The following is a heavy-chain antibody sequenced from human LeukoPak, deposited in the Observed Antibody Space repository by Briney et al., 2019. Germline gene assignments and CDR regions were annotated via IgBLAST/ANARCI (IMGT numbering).Heavy chain of an antibody. Sequence: PGGSLRLSYAAFGFTFSSYWMHWVRQAPGKGLVWVSRINSDGSSTSYADSVKGRFTISRDNAKNTLYLQMNSLRAEDTAVYYCARALAVAGTGGFDPWGQGTLVTVSS. V-gene: IGHV3-74*01. CDR2: INSDGSST. J-gene: IGHJ5*02. CDR1: GFTFSSYW. D-gene: IGHD6-19*01. CDR3: ARALAVAGTGGFDP.